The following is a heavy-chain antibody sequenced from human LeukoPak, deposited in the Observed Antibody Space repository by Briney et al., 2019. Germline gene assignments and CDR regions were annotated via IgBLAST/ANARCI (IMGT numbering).Heavy chain of an antibody. CDR3: TIPAPGARGFGY. V-gene: IGHV1-46*01. CDR1: GYTLTDYY. Sequence: GASVKVSCKASGYTLTDYYMHWVRQAPGQGLEWMGLINPSDGDTSFPQKFQGRVTMTRDTSTSTVYMDLSSLRSDDTAVYYCTIPAPGARGFGYWGHGTLVTVSS. CDR2: INPSDGDT. J-gene: IGHJ4*01. D-gene: IGHD2-2*01.